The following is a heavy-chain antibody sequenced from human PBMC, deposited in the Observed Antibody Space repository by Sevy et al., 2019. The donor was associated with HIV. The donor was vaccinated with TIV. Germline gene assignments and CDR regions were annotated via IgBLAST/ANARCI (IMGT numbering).Heavy chain of an antibody. J-gene: IGHJ4*02. CDR2: ISYDGSNK. Sequence: GGSLRLSCAASGFTFSSYAMHWVRQAPGKGLEWVAVISYDGSNKYYADSVKGRFTISRDNSKNTLYLQMNSLRAEDTAVYYCARDPVITTIVVAVSYFDYWGQGTLVTVSS. CDR3: ARDPVITTIVVAVSYFDY. CDR1: GFTFSSYA. D-gene: IGHD3-22*01. V-gene: IGHV3-30*04.